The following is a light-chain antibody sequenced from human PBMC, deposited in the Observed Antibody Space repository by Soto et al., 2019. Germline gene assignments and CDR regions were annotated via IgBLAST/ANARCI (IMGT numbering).Light chain of an antibody. J-gene: IGKJ1*01. V-gene: IGKV1-5*01. CDR2: DAS. CDR3: QQYNRYWT. Sequence: DIQMTQSPPTLSASVGDRVTITCRASQSIGTWLAWYQQKPGKAPKFLIYDASSLETGVPSRFSGSGSGTEFTLTISSLQPDDFATYYCQQYNRYWTFGQGTKVDIK. CDR1: QSIGTW.